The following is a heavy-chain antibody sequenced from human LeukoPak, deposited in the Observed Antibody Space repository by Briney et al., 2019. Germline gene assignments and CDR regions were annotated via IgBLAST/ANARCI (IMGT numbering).Heavy chain of an antibody. CDR1: GFTFSSYE. V-gene: IGHV3-23*01. CDR3: ANRRNYASDY. J-gene: IGHJ4*02. D-gene: IGHD1-14*01. Sequence: PGGSLRLSCAASGFTFSSYEMNWVRQAPGKGLEWVSTLSNSGGSTYYADSVKGRFTISRDNSKNALYLQMNSLRDEDTAIYYCANRRNYASDYWGQGTLVTVSS. CDR2: LSNSGGST.